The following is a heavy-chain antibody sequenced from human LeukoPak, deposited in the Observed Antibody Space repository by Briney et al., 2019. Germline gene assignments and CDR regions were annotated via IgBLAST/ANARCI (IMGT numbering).Heavy chain of an antibody. CDR1: VDSTISKIYY. V-gene: IGHV4-39*01. CDR3: ARLSVNPDGYSLGWFDP. D-gene: IGHD5-24*01. Sequence: PSETLSLTCTVSVDSTISKIYYWVWIRQSPGKGLEWVGSSYYSGSTYYNPSLKSRVTIYVDTSRNQFSLNLRSVAAADTALYYCARLSVNPDGYSLGWFDPRGQGTLVAVST. J-gene: IGHJ5*02. CDR2: SYYSGST.